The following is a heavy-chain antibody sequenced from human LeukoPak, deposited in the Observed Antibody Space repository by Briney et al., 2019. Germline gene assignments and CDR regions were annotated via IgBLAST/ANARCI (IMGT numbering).Heavy chain of an antibody. Sequence: EGSLRLSCAASGFTFRSYWMSWVRQAPGKGLEWVANIKQDGSEKYYVDSVKGRFTISRDNAKNSLYLQMNSLRAEDTAVYYCARYDYGGNYDYWGQGTLVTVSS. CDR2: IKQDGSEK. CDR3: ARYDYGGNYDY. J-gene: IGHJ4*02. D-gene: IGHD4-23*01. V-gene: IGHV3-7*04. CDR1: GFTFRSYW.